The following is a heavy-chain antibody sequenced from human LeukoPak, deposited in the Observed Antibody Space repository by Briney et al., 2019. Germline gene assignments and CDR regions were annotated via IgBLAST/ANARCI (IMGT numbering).Heavy chain of an antibody. V-gene: IGHV4-4*02. CDR1: GGSINNNNW. CDR3: ARQSFAPFQVGPETPIES. J-gene: IGHJ4*02. CDR2: IYHSGST. Sequence: PSETLSLTCAVSGGSINNNNWWSWVRQPPGKGLEWIGEIYHSGSTNYNPSLKSRVTISGDTSKNQFSLKLTSVTAADTAVYYCARQSFAPFQVGPETPIESWGQGTLVTVSS. D-gene: IGHD1-26*01.